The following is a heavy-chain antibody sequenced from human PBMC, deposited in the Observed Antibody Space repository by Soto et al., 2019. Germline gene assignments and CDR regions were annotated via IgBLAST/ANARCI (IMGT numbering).Heavy chain of an antibody. CDR2: IKQDGSEK. Sequence: EVQLVESGGGLVQPGGSLRLSCAASGFTFSSYWMSWVRQAPGKGLEWVANIKQDGSEKYYVDSVKGRFTISRDNAKNSLYLQMNSLRAEDTAVYYWARGGGWWGEYYYYYMDVWGKGTTVTVSS. D-gene: IGHD3-16*01. CDR1: GFTFSSYW. J-gene: IGHJ6*03. CDR3: ARGGGWWGEYYYYYMDV. V-gene: IGHV3-7*04.